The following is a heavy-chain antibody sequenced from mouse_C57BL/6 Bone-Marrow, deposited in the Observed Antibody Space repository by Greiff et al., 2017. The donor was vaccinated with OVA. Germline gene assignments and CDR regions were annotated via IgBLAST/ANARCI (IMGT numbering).Heavy chain of an antibody. J-gene: IGHJ1*03. D-gene: IGHD1-1*01. CDR3: ARLDYGSREDWYFDV. Sequence: VQLKQSGAELARPGASVKLSCKASGYTFTSYGISWVKQRTGQGLEWIGEIYPRSGNTYYNEKFKGKATLTADKSSSTAYMELRSLTSEDSAVYFCARLDYGSREDWYFDVWGTGTTVTVSS. V-gene: IGHV1-81*01. CDR1: GYTFTSYG. CDR2: IYPRSGNT.